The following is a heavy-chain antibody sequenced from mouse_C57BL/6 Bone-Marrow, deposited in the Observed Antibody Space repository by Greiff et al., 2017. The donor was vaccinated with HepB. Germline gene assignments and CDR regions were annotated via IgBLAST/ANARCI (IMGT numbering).Heavy chain of an antibody. D-gene: IGHD2-1*01. CDR3: AKGVIYYGNYGFAY. CDR1: DSEVFPIAY. V-gene: IGHV15-2*01. J-gene: IGHJ3*01. Sequence: QVQLQQSGSELRSPGSSVKLSCKDFDSEVFPIAYMSWVRQKPGHGFEWIGGILPSIGRTIYGEKFEDKATLDADTLSNTAYLELNSLTSEDSAIYYCAKGVIYYGNYGFAYWGQGTLVTVSA. CDR2: ILPSIGRT.